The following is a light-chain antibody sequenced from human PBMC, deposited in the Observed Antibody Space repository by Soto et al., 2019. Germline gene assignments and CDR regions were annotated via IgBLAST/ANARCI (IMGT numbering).Light chain of an antibody. CDR1: QTISTY. CDR3: QQSDSTPDT. V-gene: IGKV1-39*01. CDR2: DAS. J-gene: IGKJ2*01. Sequence: DIQMTQSPSSLSASVGDRVTITCRASQTISTYLNWYQQKPGKAPRLLIYDASSLLSGVPSRFSGSGSGTDFTLTIASLQPEDFSTYYCQQSDSTPDTFGQGTRWISN.